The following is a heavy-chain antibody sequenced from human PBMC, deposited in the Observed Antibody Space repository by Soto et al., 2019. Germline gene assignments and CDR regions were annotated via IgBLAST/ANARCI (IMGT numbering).Heavy chain of an antibody. CDR1: GGTFSSYT. V-gene: IGHV1-69*08. Sequence: QVQLVQSGAEVKKPGSSVKVSCKASGGTFSSYTISWVRQAPGQGLEWMGRIIPILGIANYAQKFQGRVTITADKSTSTAYMELSSLRSEDTAVYYCARDCSSTRPSFDYWGQGTLVTVSS. D-gene: IGHD2-2*01. CDR2: IIPILGIA. J-gene: IGHJ4*02. CDR3: ARDCSSTRPSFDY.